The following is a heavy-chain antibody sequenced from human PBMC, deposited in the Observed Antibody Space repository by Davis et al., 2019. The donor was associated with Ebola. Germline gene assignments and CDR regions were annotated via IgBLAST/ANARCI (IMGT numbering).Heavy chain of an antibody. CDR1: GGTFSSYA. D-gene: IGHD6-19*01. V-gene: IGHV1-69*06. CDR3: ASSRVAVAGTGGKRNWFDP. CDR2: IIPIFGTA. Sequence: SVKVSCKASGGTFSSYAISWVRQAPGQGLEWMGGIIPIFGTANYAQKFQGRVTITADKSTSTAYMELSSLRSEDTAVYYCASSRVAVAGTGGKRNWFDPWGQGTLVTVSS. J-gene: IGHJ5*02.